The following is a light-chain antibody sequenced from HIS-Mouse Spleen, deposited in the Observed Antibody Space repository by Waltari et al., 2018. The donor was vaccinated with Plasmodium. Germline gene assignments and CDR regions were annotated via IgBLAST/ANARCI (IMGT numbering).Light chain of an antibody. CDR2: GAS. Sequence: EIVLTQSPGTLSLSTGERATLYCRASQSVSSSYLAWYQQTPGQAPRLLIYGASSRATGIPDRFSGSGSGTDFTLTISRLEPEDFAVYYCQQYGSSPYTFGQGTKLEIK. V-gene: IGKV3-20*01. CDR3: QQYGSSPYT. CDR1: QSVSSSY. J-gene: IGKJ2*01.